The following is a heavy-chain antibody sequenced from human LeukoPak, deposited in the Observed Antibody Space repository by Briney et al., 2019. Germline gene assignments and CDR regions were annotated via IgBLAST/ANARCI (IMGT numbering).Heavy chain of an antibody. CDR1: GGSISSYY. V-gene: IGHV4-59*05. Sequence: SETLSLTCTVSGGSISSYYWSWIRQPAGKGLEWIGRIYYSGSTYYNPSLKSRVTISVDTSKNQFSLKLSSVTAADTAVYYCARHFYYYYYYMDVWGKGTTVTISS. CDR3: ARHFYYYYYYMDV. J-gene: IGHJ6*03. CDR2: IYYSGST.